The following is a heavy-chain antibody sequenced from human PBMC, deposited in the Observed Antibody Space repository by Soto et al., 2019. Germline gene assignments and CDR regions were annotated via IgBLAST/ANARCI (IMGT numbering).Heavy chain of an antibody. J-gene: IGHJ4*02. CDR1: GGSFSGYY. D-gene: IGHD1-1*01. Sequence: ETLSLTCAVYGGSFSGYYWSWVRQAPGKGLEWVAGVSPHGANTYYADSVRGRFIISRDDSRNTVSLDMNSLRGDDSAVYYCATEGAKTTWNFDYWGQGTVVTVSS. CDR3: ATEGAKTTWNFDY. CDR2: VSPHGANT. V-gene: IGHV3-23*01.